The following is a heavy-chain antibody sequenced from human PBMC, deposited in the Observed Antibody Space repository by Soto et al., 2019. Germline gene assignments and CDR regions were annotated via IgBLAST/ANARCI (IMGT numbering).Heavy chain of an antibody. Sequence: SGPTLVNPTQTLTLTCTFSGFSLITSGMRVSCIRQPPGKALEWLARIDWDDDKFYNTSLKTRLTISKDSSKNQVVLTMTNMDPVDTATYYCARMFHCSGGTCPFDYWGQGALVTVSS. V-gene: IGHV2-70*04. D-gene: IGHD2-15*01. J-gene: IGHJ4*02. CDR3: ARMFHCSGGTCPFDY. CDR2: IDWDDDK. CDR1: GFSLITSGMR.